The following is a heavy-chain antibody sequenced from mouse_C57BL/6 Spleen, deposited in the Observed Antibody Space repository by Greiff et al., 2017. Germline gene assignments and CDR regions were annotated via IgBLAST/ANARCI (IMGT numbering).Heavy chain of an antibody. Sequence: EVKLMESGGGLVQPGGSMKLSCVASGFTFSNYWMNWVRQSPEKGLEWVAQIRLKSDNYATHYAESVKGRFTISRDDSKSSVYLQMNNLRAEDTGIYYCTGSDYEGFDYWGQGTTLTVSS. D-gene: IGHD2-4*01. J-gene: IGHJ2*01. CDR3: TGSDYEGFDY. CDR2: IRLKSDNYAT. CDR1: GFTFSNYW. V-gene: IGHV6-3*01.